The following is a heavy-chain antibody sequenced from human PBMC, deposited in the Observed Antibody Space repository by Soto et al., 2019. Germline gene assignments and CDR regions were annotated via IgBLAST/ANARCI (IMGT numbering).Heavy chain of an antibody. Sequence: EVQLVESGGGLVQPGESLRLSCAASGYTFSRHWIHWVRQAPGQGPVGVSRISPDGSVTDYADFVEGRFTISRDNAKNTLYLQMSSLRAEDTAVYYCARPRSMSSSGFDIWGQGTMVIVSS. V-gene: IGHV3-74*01. J-gene: IGHJ3*02. CDR1: GYTFSRHW. CDR2: ISPDGSVT. D-gene: IGHD1-26*01. CDR3: ARPRSMSSSGFDI.